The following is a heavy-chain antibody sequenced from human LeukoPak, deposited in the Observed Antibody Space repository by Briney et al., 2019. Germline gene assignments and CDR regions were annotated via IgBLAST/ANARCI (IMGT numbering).Heavy chain of an antibody. D-gene: IGHD6-6*01. CDR2: INHSGST. J-gene: IGHJ4*02. CDR1: GGSFSGYY. Sequence: PSETLSLTCAVYGGSFSGYYWSWIRQPPGKGLEWIGEINHSGSTNYNPSLKSRVTISVDTSKNQFSLKLSSVTAADTAVYYCARLPPFYSSSSGYYFDYWGQGTLVTVSS. V-gene: IGHV4-34*01. CDR3: ARLPPFYSSSSGYYFDY.